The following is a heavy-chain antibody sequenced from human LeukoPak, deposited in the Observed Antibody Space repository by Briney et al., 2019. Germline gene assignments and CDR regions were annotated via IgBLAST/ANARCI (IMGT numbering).Heavy chain of an antibody. CDR1: GFTFSSYG. V-gene: IGHV3-30*02. D-gene: IGHD3-10*01. CDR3: AKGPYYYGSGSYPTYYYYYYYMDV. CDR2: IRYDGSNK. J-gene: IGHJ6*03. Sequence: PGGSLRLSCAASGFTFSSYGMHWVRQAPGKGLEWVAFIRYDGSNKYYADSVKGRFTISIDNSKNTLYLQMNSLRAEDTAVYYCAKGPYYYGSGSYPTYYYYYYYMDVWGKGTTVTISS.